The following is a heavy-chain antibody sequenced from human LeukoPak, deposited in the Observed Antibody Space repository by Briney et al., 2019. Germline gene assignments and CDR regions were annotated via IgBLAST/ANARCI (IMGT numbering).Heavy chain of an antibody. V-gene: IGHV4-59*01. CDR2: FYYSGST. Sequence: KPSETLSLTCTVSGGSMSSYYWSWIRQPPGKGLEWIGFFYYSGSTNYNPSLKSRVTISVDTSKNQFSLKLSSVTAADTAVYYCARDYDGTMVRGIPGGMDVWGQGTTVTVSS. D-gene: IGHD3-10*01. CDR3: ARDYDGTMVRGIPGGMDV. J-gene: IGHJ6*02. CDR1: GGSMSSYY.